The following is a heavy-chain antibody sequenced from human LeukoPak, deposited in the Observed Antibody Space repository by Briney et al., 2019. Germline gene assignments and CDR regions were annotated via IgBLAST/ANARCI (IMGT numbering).Heavy chain of an antibody. V-gene: IGHV4-4*02. D-gene: IGHD3-10*01. Sequence: TSETLSLTCAVSGDSISSNNWWSWVRQPPGKGLEWVGEIYHSGTTNYRPSLKTRVTISLDKSKNQFSLRLTSVTAADTAVYYCGRDPSGNGVNFDYWGQGTLVTVSS. CDR3: GRDPSGNGVNFDY. CDR2: IYHSGTT. CDR1: GDSISSNNW. J-gene: IGHJ4*02.